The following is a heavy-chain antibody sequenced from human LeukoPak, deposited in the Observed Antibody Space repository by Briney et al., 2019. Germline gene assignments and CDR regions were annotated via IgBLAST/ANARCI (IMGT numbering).Heavy chain of an antibody. D-gene: IGHD3-3*01. CDR3: ARDFGGWSGYYGFDY. J-gene: IGHJ4*02. CDR2: ISPFNGNT. CDR1: GYTFTSYG. V-gene: IGHV1-18*01. Sequence: ASLKVSCKASGYTFTSYGITWVRQAPGKGLEWMGWISPFNGNTNYAQKFQGRVSMTTDTSTSTAYMELRSLRSDDTAVYYCARDFGGWSGYYGFDYWGQGTLVTVSS.